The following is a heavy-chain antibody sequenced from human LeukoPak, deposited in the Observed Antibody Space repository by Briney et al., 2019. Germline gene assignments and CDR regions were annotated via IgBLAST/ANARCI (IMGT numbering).Heavy chain of an antibody. Sequence: PGGSLRLSCVASGFTFSTYTMHWVRQAPGKGLEWVAVISYVATNKFYADSVKGRFTISRDNSKNTLYLQMDSLKPEDTAVYYCARDRLTGTYSFDYWGQGALVTVSA. CDR3: ARDRLTGTYSFDY. J-gene: IGHJ4*02. CDR1: GFTFSTYT. V-gene: IGHV3-30*04. CDR2: ISYVATNK. D-gene: IGHD1-7*01.